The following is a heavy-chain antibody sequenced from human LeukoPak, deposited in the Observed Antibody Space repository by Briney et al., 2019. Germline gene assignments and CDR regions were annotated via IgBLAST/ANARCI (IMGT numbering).Heavy chain of an antibody. CDR3: ACYSVLGRTFDC. CDR2: DHHSFSS. Sequence: SETLSLTCAVSGASMNDYYWSWIRQTPGKGLEWTGHDHHSFSSNFSPSLKSRVTMSMDTSKSQFSLRVTSVTAADTAVYYCACYSVLGRTFDCWGQGTQVTVSS. D-gene: IGHD4-11*01. V-gene: IGHV4-59*01. J-gene: IGHJ4*02. CDR1: GASMNDYY.